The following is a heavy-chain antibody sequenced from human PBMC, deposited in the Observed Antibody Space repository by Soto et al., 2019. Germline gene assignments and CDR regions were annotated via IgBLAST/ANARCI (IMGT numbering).Heavy chain of an antibody. V-gene: IGHV1-69*13. Sequence: ASVKVSCKASGYSFTGYYIHWVRQAPGQGLEWMGGIIPIFGTANYAQKFQGRVTITADESTSTAYMELSSLRSEDTAVYYCASQYDSSGSRNPLDYWGQGTLVTASS. J-gene: IGHJ4*02. CDR2: IIPIFGTA. CDR1: GYSFTGYY. CDR3: ASQYDSSGSRNPLDY. D-gene: IGHD3-22*01.